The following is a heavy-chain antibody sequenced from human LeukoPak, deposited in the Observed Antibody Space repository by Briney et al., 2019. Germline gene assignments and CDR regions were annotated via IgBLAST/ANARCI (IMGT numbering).Heavy chain of an antibody. J-gene: IGHJ4*02. V-gene: IGHV3-23*01. CDR3: AKDARRTSGWYFFDY. CDR2: ISDSGSIT. CDR1: GFAFSSQA. Sequence: GGSLRLSCAASGFAFSSQAMGWVRQAPGKGLEWVSVISDSGSITYYADSVKGGFTISRDNSKNTLFLQMNSLRADDTAVYYCAKDARRTSGWYFFDYWGQGTLVTVSS. D-gene: IGHD6-19*01.